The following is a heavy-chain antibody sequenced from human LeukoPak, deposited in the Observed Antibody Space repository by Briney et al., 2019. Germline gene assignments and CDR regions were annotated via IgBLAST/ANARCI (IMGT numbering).Heavy chain of an antibody. CDR2: IYYSGST. J-gene: IGHJ4*02. D-gene: IGHD2-2*01. CDR3: ATEKYQLLRQFPATLPVY. Sequence: RPSETLSLTCTVSGGSISSSSYYWGWIRQPPGKGLEWIGSIYYSGSTYYNPSLKSRVTISVDTSKNQFSLKLSSVTAADTAVYYCATEKYQLLRQFPATLPVYWGQGTLVTVSS. CDR1: GGSISSSSYY. V-gene: IGHV4-39*07.